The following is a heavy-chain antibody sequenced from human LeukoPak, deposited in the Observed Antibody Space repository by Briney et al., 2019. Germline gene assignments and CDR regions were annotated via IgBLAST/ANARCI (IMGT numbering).Heavy chain of an antibody. J-gene: IGHJ4*02. CDR3: ARGVVVVVAATSAHYFDY. Sequence: SQTLSLTCTVSGGSISSGDDYWSWIRQPPGKGLEWIGYIYYSGSTYYNPSLKSRVTISVDTSKNQFSLKLSSVTAADTAVYYCARGVVVVVAATSAHYFDYWGQGTLVTVSS. CDR1: GGSISSGDDY. V-gene: IGHV4-30-4*01. D-gene: IGHD2-15*01. CDR2: IYYSGST.